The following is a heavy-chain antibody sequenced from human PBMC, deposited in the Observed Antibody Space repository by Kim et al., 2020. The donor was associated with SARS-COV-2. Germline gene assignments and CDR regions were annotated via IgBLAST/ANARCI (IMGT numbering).Heavy chain of an antibody. J-gene: IGHJ4*02. CDR3: MNHRNGIPYY. V-gene: IGHV3-23*01. Sequence: GGSLRLSCAASGFTLNDYDINWVRQAPGEGLEWVSSVVGRAGRDCSTNYADSVKGRFTISRDTSKNTAFLQMNGLRVEDTAVYYCMNHRNGIPYYWGQGTLVTVSS. CDR1: GFTLNDYD. CDR2: VVGRAGRDCST. D-gene: IGHD3-10*01.